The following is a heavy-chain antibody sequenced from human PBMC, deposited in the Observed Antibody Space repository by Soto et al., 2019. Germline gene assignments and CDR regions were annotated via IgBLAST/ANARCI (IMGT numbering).Heavy chain of an antibody. CDR3: ASPLHDLYYYGMDV. D-gene: IGHD1-1*01. J-gene: IGHJ6*02. CDR2: IIPIFGTA. V-gene: IGHV1-69*13. CDR1: GGTFSSYA. Sequence: SVKVSCKASGGTFSSYAISWVRQAPGQGLEWMGGIIPIFGTANYAQKFQGRVTITADESTSTAYMELSSLRSEDTAVYYCASPLHDLYYYGMDVWGQGTTVTVSS.